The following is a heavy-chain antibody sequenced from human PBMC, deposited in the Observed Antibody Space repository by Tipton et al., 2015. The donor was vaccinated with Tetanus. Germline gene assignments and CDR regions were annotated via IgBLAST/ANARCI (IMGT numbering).Heavy chain of an antibody. J-gene: IGHJ4*02. D-gene: IGHD6-19*01. CDR2: IKSKTDGGTT. V-gene: IGHV3-15*07. Sequence: SLRLSCATSGLFFKNAWMNWVRPAPGKGLEWVGRIKSKTDGGTTDYAARVKDRFSISRDDSKNTLFLQMNSLKTEDTAVYYCTTSGIAGSGSRVDYWGRGTLVTVSS. CDR3: TTSGIAGSGSRVDY. CDR1: GLFFKNAW.